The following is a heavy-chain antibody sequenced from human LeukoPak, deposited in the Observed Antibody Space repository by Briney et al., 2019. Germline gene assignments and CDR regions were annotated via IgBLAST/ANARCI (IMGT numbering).Heavy chain of an antibody. CDR1: GGSISSSSYY. Sequence: NSSETLSLTCTVSGGSISSSSYYWGWIRQPPGKGLEWIGSIYYSGSTYYNPSLEIRVTISVDTSKNQFSLKLSSVTAADTAVYYFARHSRSSDWFDPLGPGNPGHRLL. J-gene: IGHJ5*02. V-gene: IGHV4-39*01. CDR2: IYYSGST. CDR3: ARHSRSSDWFDP.